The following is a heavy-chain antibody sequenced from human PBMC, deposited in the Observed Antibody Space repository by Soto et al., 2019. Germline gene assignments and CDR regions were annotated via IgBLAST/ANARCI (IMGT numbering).Heavy chain of an antibody. CDR3: AGGDYYHSSGYYFSYYTMDV. CDR2: VYYGGST. V-gene: IGHV4-39*01. J-gene: IGHJ6*02. Sequence: QLHLQESGPGLVKPSETLSLTCTVSGGSISSSSYYWGWIRQPPGKGLEWIGNVYYGGSTYYNPSLQSRVTISVETSKSQFSLKLSSVTAADTAVYYCAGGDYYHSSGYYFSYYTMDVWGQGTTVTVSS. CDR1: GGSISSSSYY. D-gene: IGHD3-22*01.